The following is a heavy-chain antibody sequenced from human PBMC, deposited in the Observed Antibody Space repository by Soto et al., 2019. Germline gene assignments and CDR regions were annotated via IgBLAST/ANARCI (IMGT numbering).Heavy chain of an antibody. CDR3: ARGRYGDY. CDR1: GYGFTTYG. D-gene: IGHD1-1*01. J-gene: IGHJ4*02. V-gene: IGHV1-18*01. Sequence: QVHLVQSGAEVKKPGASVKVSCKGSGYGFTTYGITWVRQAPGQGLEWMAWISAHNGNTNYSQKLQGRVTVTRDTSTSTAYMELRSLRSADAAVDYCARGRYGDYWGQGALGTVSS. CDR2: ISAHNGNT.